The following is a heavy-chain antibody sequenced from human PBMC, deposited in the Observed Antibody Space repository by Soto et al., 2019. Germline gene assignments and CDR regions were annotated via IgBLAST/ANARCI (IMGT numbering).Heavy chain of an antibody. CDR1: GYTFTSYG. V-gene: IGHV1-18*01. D-gene: IGHD6-13*01. J-gene: IGHJ6*02. CDR3: ARPYSSSWYYYYGMDV. CDR2: ISAYNGNT. Sequence: GPSVKVSCKASGYTFTSYGISWVRQAPGQGLEWMGWISAYNGNTNYAQKLQGRVTMTTDTSTSTAYMELRSLRSDDTAVYYCARPYSSSWYYYYGMDVWGQGTTVTVSS.